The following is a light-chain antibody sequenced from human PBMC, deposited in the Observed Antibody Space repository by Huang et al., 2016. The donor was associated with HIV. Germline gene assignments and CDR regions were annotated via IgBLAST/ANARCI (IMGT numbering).Light chain of an antibody. CDR3: QQYDDWPPVWT. CDR2: DAS. J-gene: IGKJ1*01. V-gene: IGKV3-15*01. Sequence: ELVVTQSPATLSVSPGERATLSCRASQSVSSHLAWYQQKPGQAPRLLIYDASTRATGSPARFSGSRSGTEFTLTISSLQSEDFAIYYCQQYDDWPPVWTFGQGTTVDIK. CDR1: QSVSSH.